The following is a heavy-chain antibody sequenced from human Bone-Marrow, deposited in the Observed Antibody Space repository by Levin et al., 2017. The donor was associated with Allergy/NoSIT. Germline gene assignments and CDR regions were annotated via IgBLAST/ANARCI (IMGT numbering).Heavy chain of an antibody. J-gene: IGHJ6*02. CDR3: TTEDGRVGATTGNYYYYGMDV. Sequence: GESLKISCATSGFTFSDAWMNWVRQAPGKGLEWVGRITSKTDGGAADYAAPVKGRFTISRDDSKNTLYVHVNSLKTTDTAVYCWTTEDGRVGATTGNYYYYGMDVWGQGTTVTVSS. CDR1: GFTFSDAW. V-gene: IGHV3-15*07. D-gene: IGHD1-26*01. CDR2: ITSKTDGGAA.